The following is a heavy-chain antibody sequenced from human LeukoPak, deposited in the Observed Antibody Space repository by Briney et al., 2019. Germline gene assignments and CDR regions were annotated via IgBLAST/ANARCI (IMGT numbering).Heavy chain of an antibody. D-gene: IGHD3-3*01. V-gene: IGHV4-59*12. CDR2: IYYSGNT. CDR1: GGSISSYY. CDR3: ARGSQWWRSFYDFWSGFAFDI. J-gene: IGHJ3*02. Sequence: SETLSLTCTVSGGSISSYYWSWIRQPPGKGLEWIGYIYYSGNTNYNPSLKSRVTISVDTSKNQFSLKLSSVTAADTAVYYCARGSQWWRSFYDFWSGFAFDIWGQGTMVTVSS.